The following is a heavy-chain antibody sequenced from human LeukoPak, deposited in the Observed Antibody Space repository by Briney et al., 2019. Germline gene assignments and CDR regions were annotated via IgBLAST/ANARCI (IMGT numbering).Heavy chain of an antibody. CDR3: ARHYCSSTSCSPRWFDY. V-gene: IGHV4-59*08. D-gene: IGHD2-2*01. J-gene: IGHJ4*02. Sequence: SETLSLTCTVSGGSISSNYWSWIRQPPGKGPEWIGYIYYSGSTNYNPSLKSRVTISVDTSKNQFSLKLSSVTAADTAVYYCARHYCSSTSCSPRWFDYWGQGTLVTVSS. CDR2: IYYSGST. CDR1: GGSISSNY.